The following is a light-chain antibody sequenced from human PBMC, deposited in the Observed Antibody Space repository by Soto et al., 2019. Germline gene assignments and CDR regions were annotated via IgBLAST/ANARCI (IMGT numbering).Light chain of an antibody. Sequence: QSVLTQPASVSGSPGQWITISCTGTSSDVGGYTYVSWYQQHPGKAPKLMIYDVSNRPSGISNRFSGSKSGNTASLTISGLQAEDEADYYCSSYTSSGTHVVFGGGTKLTVL. V-gene: IGLV2-14*03. CDR1: SSDVGGYTY. CDR3: SSYTSSGTHVV. CDR2: DVS. J-gene: IGLJ2*01.